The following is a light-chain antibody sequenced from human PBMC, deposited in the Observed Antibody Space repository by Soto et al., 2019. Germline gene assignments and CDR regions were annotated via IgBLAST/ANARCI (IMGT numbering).Light chain of an antibody. CDR1: SSNIGAGYD. V-gene: IGLV1-40*01. CDR2: GNI. CDR3: QSYDSTLSDRYV. Sequence: QPVLTQPPSVSGAPGQRVTISCTGSSSNIGAGYDVHWYQQRPGTGPKLLIFGNINRPSGVPDRFSGSKSGTSASLAITGLQAEDEGDYYCQSYDSTLSDRYVFGTGTKLTVL. J-gene: IGLJ1*01.